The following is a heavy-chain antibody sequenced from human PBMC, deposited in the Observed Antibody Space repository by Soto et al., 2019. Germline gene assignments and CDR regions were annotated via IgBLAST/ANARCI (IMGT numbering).Heavy chain of an antibody. J-gene: IGHJ4*02. V-gene: IGHV1-69*13. CDR1: GGTFSSFA. Sequence: GASVKVSCKASGGTFSSFAISWVRQAPGQGLEWMGGIIPIFGTANYAQKFQGRVTITADESTSTAYMELSNLRSDDTAVYYCARGLEYYDFWSGYSLHCCGQATRVSVSS. CDR3: ARGLEYYDFWSGYSLHC. D-gene: IGHD3-3*01. CDR2: IIPIFGTA.